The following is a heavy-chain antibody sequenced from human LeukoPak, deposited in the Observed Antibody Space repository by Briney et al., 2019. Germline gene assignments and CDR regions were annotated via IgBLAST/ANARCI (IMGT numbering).Heavy chain of an antibody. CDR3: ARYFDWLSQVPD. CDR1: GGSISSSSYY. D-gene: IGHD3-9*01. CDR2: IYYSGST. J-gene: IGHJ4*02. Sequence: PSETLSLTCTVSGGSISSSSYYWGWIRQPPGKGLEWIGSIYYSGSTYYNPSLKSRVTISLDTSKNQFSLKLSSVTAADTAVYYCARYFDWLSQVPDWGQGTLVTASS. V-gene: IGHV4-39*01.